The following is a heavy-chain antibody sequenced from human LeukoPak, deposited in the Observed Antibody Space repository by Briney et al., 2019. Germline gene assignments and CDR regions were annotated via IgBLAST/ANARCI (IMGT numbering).Heavy chain of an antibody. Sequence: ASVKVSCKASGYTFIDYYIHWVRQAPGQGLERMGWINPNSGRTNYAQKFQGRVTMTRDTSINTTFMELSSLTSDDTAVYYCARGHDNTGYNYFDYWGQGTLVAVSS. J-gene: IGHJ4*02. V-gene: IGHV1-2*02. CDR1: GYTFIDYY. D-gene: IGHD3-9*01. CDR3: ARGHDNTGYNYFDY. CDR2: INPNSGRT.